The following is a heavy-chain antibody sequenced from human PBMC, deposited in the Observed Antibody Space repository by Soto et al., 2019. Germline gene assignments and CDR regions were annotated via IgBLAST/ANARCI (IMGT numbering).Heavy chain of an antibody. V-gene: IGHV3-11*01. CDR3: ASGTNGAFFVY. CDR2: ISSRSSTI. CDR1: GFTFSDYY. D-gene: IGHD2-8*01. J-gene: IGHJ4*02. Sequence: QVQLAESGGGLVKPGGSLRLSCAASGFTFSDYYMSWIRQAPGKGLEWVSYISSRSSTIFYADSVKGRFTISRDNVKNSLYLQMNSLRAEDTAVYYCASGTNGAFFVYWGQGILVTVSS.